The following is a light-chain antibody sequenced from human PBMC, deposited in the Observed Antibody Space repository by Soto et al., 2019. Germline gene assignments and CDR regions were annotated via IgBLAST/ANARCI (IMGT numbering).Light chain of an antibody. CDR2: AAS. Sequence: AIQMTQSPSSLSASVGDRVTITCRASQGIGNDLGWYQQKPGKAPKLLIYAASNLQSGVPSRFSGSGSGTDFTLTISSLQPEDFATYYCLQDYNYPWTFGQ. J-gene: IGKJ1*01. V-gene: IGKV1-6*01. CDR3: LQDYNYPWT. CDR1: QGIGND.